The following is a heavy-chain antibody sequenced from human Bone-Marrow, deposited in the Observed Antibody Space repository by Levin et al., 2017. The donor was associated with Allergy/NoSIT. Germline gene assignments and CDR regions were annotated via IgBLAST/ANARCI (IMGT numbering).Heavy chain of an antibody. CDR3: AKKGVAVAGQRADAFDT. Sequence: GGSLRLSCAASGFTFNRYAMHWVRQAPGKGLEWVAVTSGDGSNKYYADSVKGRFTISRDNSKNTLYLEMNSLRVEDTAVYYCAKKGVAVAGQRADAFDTWGQGTMVTVSS. CDR1: GFTFNRYA. J-gene: IGHJ3*02. CDR2: TSGDGSNK. V-gene: IGHV3-30*04. D-gene: IGHD6-19*01.